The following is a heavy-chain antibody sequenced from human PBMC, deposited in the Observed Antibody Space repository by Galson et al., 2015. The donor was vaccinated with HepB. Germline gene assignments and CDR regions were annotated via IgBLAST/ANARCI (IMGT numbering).Heavy chain of an antibody. J-gene: IGHJ6*02. CDR2: TYYRAKWYS. V-gene: IGHV6-1*01. D-gene: IGHD1-1*01. CDR1: GDSVSSNSAA. Sequence: CAISGDSVSSNSAAWNWIRQSPSRGLEWLGRTYYRAKWYSDYAVSVRSRITINPDTSKNQFSMRLSSVTPEDTAIYYCAKVQGTIYYYGMDVWGQGTTVTVSS. CDR3: AKVQGTIYYYGMDV.